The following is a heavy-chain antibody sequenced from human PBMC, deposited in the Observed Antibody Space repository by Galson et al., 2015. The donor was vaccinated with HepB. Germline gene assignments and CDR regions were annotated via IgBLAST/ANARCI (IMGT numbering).Heavy chain of an antibody. D-gene: IGHD3-10*01. J-gene: IGHJ4*02. CDR3: ARVMRVRVRGIIIPKDLDY. V-gene: IGHV1-18*01. CDR2: ISAYNGDT. CDR1: GYTFINYG. Sequence: SVKVSCKASGYTFINYGVTWVRQAPGQGLEWMGWISAYNGDTKYAQKLQGRVTMTTGTSTSTAYMELRSLRSDDTAVYYCARVMRVRVRGIIIPKDLDYWGQGTLVTVSS.